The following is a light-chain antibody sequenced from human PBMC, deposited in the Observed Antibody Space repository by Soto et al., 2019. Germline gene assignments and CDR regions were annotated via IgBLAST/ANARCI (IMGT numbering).Light chain of an antibody. Sequence: EIQMTQSPSTLSASVGDRVTITCRASQNSSDYLNWYLQKPGKAPKLLIYAASTLQSGVPSRFRGSGSGTDFSLTISSLQPEDFATYYCQQTYTSPYTFGQGTKVDIK. CDR2: AAS. CDR3: QQTYTSPYT. J-gene: IGKJ2*01. V-gene: IGKV1-39*01. CDR1: QNSSDY.